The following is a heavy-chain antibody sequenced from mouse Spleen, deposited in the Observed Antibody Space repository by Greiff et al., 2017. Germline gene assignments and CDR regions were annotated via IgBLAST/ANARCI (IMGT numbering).Heavy chain of an antibody. Sequence: EVQVVESGGGLVQPGGSLRLSCATSGFTFSDFYMEWVRQPPGKRLEWIAASRNKANDYTTEYSASVKGRFIVSRDTSQSILYLQMNALRAEDTAIYYCARDAQDSSGYAMDYWGQGTSVTVSS. J-gene: IGHJ4*01. CDR3: ARDAQDSSGYAMDY. V-gene: IGHV7-1*02. D-gene: IGHD3-2*01. CDR2: SRNKANDYTT. CDR1: GFTFSDFY.